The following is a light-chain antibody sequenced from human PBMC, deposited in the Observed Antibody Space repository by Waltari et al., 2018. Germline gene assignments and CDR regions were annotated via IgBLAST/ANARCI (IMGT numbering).Light chain of an antibody. V-gene: IGLV6-57*02. Sequence: KFMLTQPHSVSESPGKTVTISCTGSGGSIATNYVQWYQPPPGSAPILLIFEDYQRPSGIPGRFSGSIDTSSNSASLTISGLKTEDEADYFCQSYDRTDWVFGGGTKLTVL. CDR1: GGSIATNY. J-gene: IGLJ3*02. CDR2: EDY. CDR3: QSYDRTDWV.